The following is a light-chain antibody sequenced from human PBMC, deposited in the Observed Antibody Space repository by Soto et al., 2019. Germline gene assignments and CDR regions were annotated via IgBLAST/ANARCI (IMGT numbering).Light chain of an antibody. CDR2: TND. V-gene: IGLV1-47*02. CDR1: SSNIGSNY. J-gene: IGLJ3*02. Sequence: QSVLTQPPSASGTPGQRVTISCSGSSSNIGSNYVYWYQQLPGTAPKLLIYTNDQRPSGVPDRFSCAKSGTSAALAISGLRSEDEAAYYCAGWDDSLRGWVFGGGTKVTVL. CDR3: AGWDDSLRGWV.